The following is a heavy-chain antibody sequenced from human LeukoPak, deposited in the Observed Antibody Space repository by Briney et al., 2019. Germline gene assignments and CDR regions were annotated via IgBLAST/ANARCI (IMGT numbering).Heavy chain of an antibody. CDR3: ARDNHLNYYDSSRAFDI. Sequence: TGGSLRLSCAASGFTFSSYGMHWVRQAPGKGLEWVAFIRYDGSNKYYADSVKGRFTISRDNSKNTLYLQMNSLRAEDTAVYYCARDNHLNYYDSSRAFDIWGQGTMVTVSS. CDR2: IRYDGSNK. J-gene: IGHJ3*02. CDR1: GFTFSSYG. V-gene: IGHV3-30*02. D-gene: IGHD3-22*01.